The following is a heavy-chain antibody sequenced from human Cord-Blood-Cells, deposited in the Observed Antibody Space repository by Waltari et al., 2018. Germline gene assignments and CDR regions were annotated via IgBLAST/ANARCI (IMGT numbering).Heavy chain of an antibody. CDR2: INAGNGNT. D-gene: IGHD3-10*01. CDR1: GYTFTSYA. CDR3: ANGLRFRELDY. V-gene: IGHV1-3*01. Sequence: QVQLVQSGAEVKKPGASVKVSCKASGYTFTSYAILWLRQAPGQRLEWMGWINAGNGNTKYSQKFQGRVTITRDTSASTAYMELSSLRSEDTAVYYCANGLRFRELDYWGQGTLVTVSS. J-gene: IGHJ4*02.